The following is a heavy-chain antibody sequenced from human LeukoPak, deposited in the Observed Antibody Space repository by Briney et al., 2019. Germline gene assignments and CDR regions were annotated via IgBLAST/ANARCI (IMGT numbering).Heavy chain of an antibody. D-gene: IGHD5-24*01. V-gene: IGHV3-23*01. CDR3: ATDRGDGYNFFDY. Sequence: GGSLRLSCAASGFTFSSSAMSWVRQAPGKGLEWVSAISNNGGYTYYADSVQGRFTISRDNSKSTLCLQMNSLRAEDTAVYYCATDRGDGYNFFDYWGQGTLVTVSS. CDR2: ISNNGGYT. CDR1: GFTFSSSA. J-gene: IGHJ4*02.